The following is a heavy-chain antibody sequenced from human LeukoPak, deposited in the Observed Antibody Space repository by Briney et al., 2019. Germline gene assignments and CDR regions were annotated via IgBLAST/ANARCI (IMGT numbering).Heavy chain of an antibody. D-gene: IGHD6-19*01. CDR1: GFTFDDYA. J-gene: IGHJ4*01. V-gene: IGHV3-9*01. CDR2: ISWNSRRS. Sequence: GGSLPLSCAASGFTFDDYALHWVRQPPGKGLEWVSGISWNSRRSGYAVSVNARFNISTHNARTSLYVEMASLKAEDTALYYCAKDMDSEDSSGCVNWGEAILVTVSS. CDR3: AKDMDSEDSSGCVN.